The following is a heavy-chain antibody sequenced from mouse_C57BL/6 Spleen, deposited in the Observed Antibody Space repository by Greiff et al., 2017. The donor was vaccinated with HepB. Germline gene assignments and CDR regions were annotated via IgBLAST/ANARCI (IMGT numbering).Heavy chain of an antibody. Sequence: QVTLKVSGPGILQPSQTLSLTCSFSGFSLSTFGMGVGWIRQPSGKGLEWLAHIWWDDDKYYNPALKSRLTISKDTSKNQVFLKIANVDTADTATYYCARMRKGYGSSYIYAMDYWGQGTSVTVSS. D-gene: IGHD1-1*01. J-gene: IGHJ4*01. CDR1: GFSLSTFGMG. CDR2: IWWDDDK. V-gene: IGHV8-8*01. CDR3: ARMRKGYGSSYIYAMDY.